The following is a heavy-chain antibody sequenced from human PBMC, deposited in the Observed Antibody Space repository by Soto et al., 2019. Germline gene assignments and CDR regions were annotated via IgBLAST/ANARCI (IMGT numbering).Heavy chain of an antibody. CDR2: VSGNNGAS. V-gene: IGHV1-18*04. Sequence: ASVKVSCKASGYTSPDFGISWVRQAPGQGLEWMGWVSGNNGASNPAPKVQGRITMTLDTSTGVSYMALRSLRSDDTAIYYCVRDQKYFRVNGNWFDSWGQGTLVTVSS. J-gene: IGHJ5*01. CDR3: VRDQKYFRVNGNWFDS. D-gene: IGHD2-2*01. CDR1: GYTSPDFG.